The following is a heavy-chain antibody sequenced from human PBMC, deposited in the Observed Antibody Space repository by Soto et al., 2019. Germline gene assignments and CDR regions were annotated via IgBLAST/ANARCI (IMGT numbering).Heavy chain of an antibody. J-gene: IGHJ6*02. CDR3: ARDDHIVVVPTSLGAMDV. D-gene: IGHD2-2*01. V-gene: IGHV4-4*07. CDR1: GASISGFY. Sequence: SETLSLTCTVSGASISGFYWSWIRKSAGKGLEWIGRIYATGTTDYNPSLKSRVMMSVDTSKKQFSLKLTSVTAADSAVYYCARDDHIVVVPTSLGAMDVWGQGTTVTVSS. CDR2: IYATGTT.